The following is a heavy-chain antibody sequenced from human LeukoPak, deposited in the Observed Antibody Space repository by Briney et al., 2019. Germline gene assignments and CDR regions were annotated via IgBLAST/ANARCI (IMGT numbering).Heavy chain of an antibody. J-gene: IGHJ5*02. CDR1: GGTFSSYA. CDR2: IIPIFGTA. Sequence: ASVKVSYKASGGTFSSYAISWVRQAPGQGLEWMGGIIPIFGTANYAQKFQGRVTITADESTSTAYMELSSLRSEDTAVYYCARDIGSYYGSGAHFDPWGQGTLVTVSS. CDR3: ARDIGSYYGSGAHFDP. D-gene: IGHD3-10*01. V-gene: IGHV1-69*13.